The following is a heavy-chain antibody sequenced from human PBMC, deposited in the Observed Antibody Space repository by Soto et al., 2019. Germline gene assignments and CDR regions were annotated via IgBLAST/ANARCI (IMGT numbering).Heavy chain of an antibody. CDR3: TRNYDSSGYSTYYYYYGMDV. CDR1: GFTFGDYA. J-gene: IGHJ6*02. D-gene: IGHD3-22*01. V-gene: IGHV3-49*03. Sequence: GGSLRLSCTASGFTFGDYAMSWFRQAPGKGLEWVGFIRSKAYGGTTEYAASVKGRFTISRDDSKSIAYLQMNSLKTEDTAVYYCTRNYDSSGYSTYYYYYGMDVWGQGTTVTVSS. CDR2: IRSKAYGGTT.